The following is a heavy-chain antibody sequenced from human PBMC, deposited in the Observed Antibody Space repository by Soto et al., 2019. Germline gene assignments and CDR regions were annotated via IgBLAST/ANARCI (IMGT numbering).Heavy chain of an antibody. D-gene: IGHD3-3*01. Sequence: SVKVSCKASGDTFNNYALTWVRQAPGQGLELVGGIIPVFGTPIFAQKVQGRVTITADKSTNTVYLVLSSLTSADTAVYYCATPKSSSGSSAIGYYHYGLDVWGQGTAVTVSS. CDR3: ATPKSSSGSSAIGYYHYGLDV. V-gene: IGHV1-69*06. J-gene: IGHJ6*02. CDR2: IIPVFGTP. CDR1: GDTFNNYA.